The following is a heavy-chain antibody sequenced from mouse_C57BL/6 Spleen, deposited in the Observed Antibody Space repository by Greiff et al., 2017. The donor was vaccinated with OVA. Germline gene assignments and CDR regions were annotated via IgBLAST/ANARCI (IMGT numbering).Heavy chain of an antibody. Sequence: QVQLQQPGAELVRPGPSVKLSCKASGYTFTSYWMHWVKQRPGQGLEWIGVIDPSDSYTNYNQKFKGKATLTVDTSSSTAYMQLSSLTSEDSAVYYCARGGLRRGAWFAYWGQGTLVTVSA. V-gene: IGHV1-59*01. D-gene: IGHD2-4*01. CDR3: ARGGLRRGAWFAY. CDR1: GYTFTSYW. CDR2: IDPSDSYT. J-gene: IGHJ3*01.